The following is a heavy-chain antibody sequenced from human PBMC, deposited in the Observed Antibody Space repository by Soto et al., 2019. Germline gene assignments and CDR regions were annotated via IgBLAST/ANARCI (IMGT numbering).Heavy chain of an antibody. Sequence: QVQLVESGGGVVQPGRSLRLSCAASGFTFSSYGMHWVRQAPGKGLEWVAVISYDGSNKYYADSVKGRFTISRDNSKSTLYLQMNSLRAEDTAVYYCAKDAGDPYSENYYYGMDVWGQGTTVTVSS. V-gene: IGHV3-30*18. CDR1: GFTFSSYG. J-gene: IGHJ6*02. CDR3: AKDAGDPYSENYYYGMDV. CDR2: ISYDGSNK. D-gene: IGHD5-18*01.